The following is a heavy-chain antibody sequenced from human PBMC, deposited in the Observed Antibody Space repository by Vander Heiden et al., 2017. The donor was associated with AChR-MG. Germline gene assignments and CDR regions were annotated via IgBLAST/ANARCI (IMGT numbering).Heavy chain of an antibody. CDR2: IKSKVDGGVT. J-gene: IGHJ6*02. CDR1: GFTFSNAW. CDR3: TTGQGYGMDF. V-gene: IGHV3-15*01. Sequence: DVQLVESGGGLVKPGGSLRLSWAASGFTFSNAWMSWVRQAPGKGLEWLGRIKSKVDGGVTDYAAPVKGRLIISRDDSESTLYMEMNSLKTEDTAVYYCTTGQGYGMDFWGQGTTVTVSS.